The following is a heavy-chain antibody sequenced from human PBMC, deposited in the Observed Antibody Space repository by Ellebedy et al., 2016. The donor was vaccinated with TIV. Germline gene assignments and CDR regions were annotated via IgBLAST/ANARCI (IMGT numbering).Heavy chain of an antibody. CDR1: GGSISSTSYY. CDR3: ARGAGGGYPIDS. V-gene: IGHV4-39*07. Sequence: MPSETLSLTCTVSGGSISSTSYYWGWMRQPPGKGLEWIGAIYYRGSTYYNPSLASRVTISVDTSNNQFSLRLTSVTAADTAVYYCARGAGGGYPIDSWGQGTLVTVSS. D-gene: IGHD5-18*01. J-gene: IGHJ4*02. CDR2: IYYRGST.